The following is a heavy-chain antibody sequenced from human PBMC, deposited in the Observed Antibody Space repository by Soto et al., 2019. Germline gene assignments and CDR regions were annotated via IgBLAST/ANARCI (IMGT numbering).Heavy chain of an antibody. CDR3: SRLGHSAYETYYWLDL. D-gene: IGHD5-12*01. CDR1: GFTFGNYP. Sequence: PGGSLRLSCTASGFTFGNYPMNCVRQAPGKGLEWVSSISSSSSYIYYADSVKGRFTISRDNAKSSLYLQMNSLRAEDTAVYYCSRLGHSAYETYYWLDLWGEVTRVTVSS. V-gene: IGHV3-21*01. CDR2: ISSSSSYI. J-gene: IGHJ5*02.